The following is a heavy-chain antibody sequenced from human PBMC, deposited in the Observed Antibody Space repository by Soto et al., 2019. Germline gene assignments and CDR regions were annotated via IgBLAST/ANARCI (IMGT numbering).Heavy chain of an antibody. V-gene: IGHV3-48*02. CDR2: LSFGNHRK. D-gene: IGHD6-25*01. Sequence: GGSLRLSCAASGFSFSTYSMNWVRQAPGKGLEWISYLSFGNHRKLYANSARGRFTVSRDDGKKFLYLQMNGLRDEDTAIYYCTRDGGFGYGMDVWGQGTTVTVSS. J-gene: IGHJ6*02. CDR3: TRDGGFGYGMDV. CDR1: GFSFSTYS.